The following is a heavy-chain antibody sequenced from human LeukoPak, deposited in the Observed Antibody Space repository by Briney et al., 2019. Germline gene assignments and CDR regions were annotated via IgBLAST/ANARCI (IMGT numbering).Heavy chain of an antibody. D-gene: IGHD7-27*01. Sequence: PGGSLRLSCAASAFTVNSMAWLRQAPGKGLEWVSSIYTGGTTYYADFVKGRFTISRDSSTSTLFLQMNSLKNEDTAVYYCARDSQLGTFGYWYFDLWGRGTLVTVSS. V-gene: IGHV3-53*01. CDR3: ARDSQLGTFGYWYFDL. CDR1: AFTVNS. CDR2: IYTGGTT. J-gene: IGHJ2*01.